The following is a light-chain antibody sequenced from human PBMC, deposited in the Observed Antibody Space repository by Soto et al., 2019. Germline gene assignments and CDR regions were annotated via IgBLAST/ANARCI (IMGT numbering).Light chain of an antibody. CDR2: AAS. CDR3: QQLNSYLTWT. V-gene: IGKV1-9*01. Sequence: DIQLTQSPSFLSASVGDRATITCRASQGISSYLAWYQQKPGKAPKLLIYAASTLQSGVPSRFSGSGSGTEFTLTISSLQPEDFATYYCQQLNSYLTWTFGQGTKVDIK. J-gene: IGKJ1*01. CDR1: QGISSY.